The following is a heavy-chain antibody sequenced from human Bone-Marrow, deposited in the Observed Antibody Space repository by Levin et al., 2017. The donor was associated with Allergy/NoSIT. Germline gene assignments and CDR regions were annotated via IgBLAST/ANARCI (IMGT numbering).Heavy chain of an antibody. D-gene: IGHD1-7*01. V-gene: IGHV4-59*01. J-gene: IGHJ4*02. CDR2: TYDSGNT. Sequence: TGGSLRLSCSVSGGSISNYYWSWIRQPPGKGLEWIGCTYDSGNTNYNPSLTSRVTISVDTSKSQFSLKLSSVTAADTAVYYCARDRELGYWGQGTLVTVSS. CDR1: GGSISNYY. CDR3: ARDRELGY.